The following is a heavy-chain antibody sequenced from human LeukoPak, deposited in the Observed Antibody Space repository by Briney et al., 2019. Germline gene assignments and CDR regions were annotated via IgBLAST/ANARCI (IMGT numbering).Heavy chain of an antibody. CDR1: GFTFSSYA. Sequence: GGSLRLSCAASGFTFSSYAMHWVRQAPGKGLEWAAVISYDGSNKYYADSVKGRFTISRDNAKNSLYLQMNSLRAEDTAVYYCARDHHRRLYDSQARDTFDFWGQGTMVTVSS. CDR2: ISYDGSNK. V-gene: IGHV3-30*07. D-gene: IGHD3-22*01. CDR3: ARDHHRRLYDSQARDTFDF. J-gene: IGHJ3*01.